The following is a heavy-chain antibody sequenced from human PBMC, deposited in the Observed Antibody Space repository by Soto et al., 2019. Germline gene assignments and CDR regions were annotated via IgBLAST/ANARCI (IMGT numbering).Heavy chain of an antibody. D-gene: IGHD2-2*03. CDR3: ARVLGYCSSTSCYPTPGPWLRFGGWFDP. J-gene: IGHJ5*02. CDR1: GGSFSGYY. V-gene: IGHV4-34*01. CDR2: INHSGST. Sequence: SETLSLTCAVYGGSFSGYYWSWIRQPPGKGLEWIGEINHSGSTNYNPSLKSRVTISVDTSKNQFSLKLSSVTAADTAVYYCARVLGYCSSTSCYPTPGPWLRFGGWFDPWGQGTLVPVSS.